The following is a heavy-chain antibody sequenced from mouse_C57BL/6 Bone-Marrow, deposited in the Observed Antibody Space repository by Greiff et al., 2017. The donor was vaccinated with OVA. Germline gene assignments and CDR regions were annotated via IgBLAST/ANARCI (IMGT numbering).Heavy chain of an antibody. J-gene: IGHJ1*03. CDR3: ARRYYVDFDV. CDR1: GYTFTSYW. Sequence: QVQLQQPGAELVRPGSSVKLSCKASGYTFTSYWMHWVKQRPIQGLEWNGNIDPSDSENHYNQKFKNKATLTVDKSSSTAYMHLSGLTSDDSASYYFARRYYVDFDVWGTETTVTVSS. V-gene: IGHV1-52*01. D-gene: IGHD1-1*01. CDR2: IDPSDSEN.